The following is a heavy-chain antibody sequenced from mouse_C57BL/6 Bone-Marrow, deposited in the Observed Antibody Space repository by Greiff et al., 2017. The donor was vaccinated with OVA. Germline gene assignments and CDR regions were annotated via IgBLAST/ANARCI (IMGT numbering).Heavy chain of an antibody. CDR3: ARGDWNYFDY. J-gene: IGHJ2*01. CDR2: IYPGSGNT. CDR1: GYTFTDYY. Sequence: QVQLQQSGPELVKPGASVKISCKASGYTFTDYYINWVQQRPGQGLEWIGWIYPGSGNTKYHEKFKGKSTLTVDTSSSTAYMQLSSLHSEDSAVYFCARGDWNYFDYWGQGTTLTVSS. V-gene: IGHV1-84*01. D-gene: IGHD3-3*01.